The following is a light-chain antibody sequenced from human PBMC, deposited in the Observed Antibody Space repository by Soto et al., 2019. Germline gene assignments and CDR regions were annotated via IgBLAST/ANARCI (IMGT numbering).Light chain of an antibody. CDR2: EVT. V-gene: IGLV2-14*01. Sequence: QSVLTQPASVSGSPGQSITISCTGTSSDVGSYNFVSWYQQHPGKAPKLMIYEVTNRPSGVSNRFSGSKSGNTASLAISGLQAEDEADYYCSSYTSNSTLFGGGTKLTVL. J-gene: IGLJ2*01. CDR3: SSYTSNSTL. CDR1: SSDVGSYNF.